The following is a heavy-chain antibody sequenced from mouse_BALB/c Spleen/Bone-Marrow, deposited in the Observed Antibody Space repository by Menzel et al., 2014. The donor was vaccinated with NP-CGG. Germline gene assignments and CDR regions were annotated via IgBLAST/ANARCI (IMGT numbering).Heavy chain of an antibody. D-gene: IGHD2-1*01. Sequence: EVQLQQSGAELMKPGASVKLSCTASGFDIKDTYMHWVKQRPEQGLEWIGRIDPANGNTKYDPKFQGKATITADTSSNTAYLQLSSLTSEDTAVYYCARLGNYGYWGQGTTLTVSS. CDR1: GFDIKDTY. CDR3: ARLGNYGY. J-gene: IGHJ2*01. CDR2: IDPANGNT. V-gene: IGHV14-3*02.